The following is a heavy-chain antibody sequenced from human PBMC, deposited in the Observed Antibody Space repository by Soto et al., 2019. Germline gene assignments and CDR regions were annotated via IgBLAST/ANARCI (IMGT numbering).Heavy chain of an antibody. CDR3: TTRGGSYRPAWDYYYYGMDV. Sequence: GASVKVSCKASGYTITGYYMHWVRQAPEQGLEWMGWINPNSGGTNYAQKFQGWVTMTRDTSISTAYMELSRLRSDDTAVYYCTTRGGSYRPAWDYYYYGMDVWGQGTTVTVSS. D-gene: IGHD1-26*01. V-gene: IGHV1-2*04. J-gene: IGHJ6*02. CDR2: INPNSGGT. CDR1: GYTITGYY.